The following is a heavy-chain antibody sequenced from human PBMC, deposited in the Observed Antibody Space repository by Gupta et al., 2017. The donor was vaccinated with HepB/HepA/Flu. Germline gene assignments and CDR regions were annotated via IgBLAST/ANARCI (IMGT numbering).Heavy chain of an antibody. CDR2: TSGSGGST. Sequence: EVQLLESGGGLVQPGGSLRLSCAASGFTFSSYALSWVRQAPGKGLEWVSATSGSGGSTYYADSVKGRFTISRDNSKNTLYLQMNSLRAEDTAVYYCAKNPPYYDFWSGPANYFDYWGQGTLVTVSS. J-gene: IGHJ4*02. V-gene: IGHV3-23*01. CDR1: GFTFSSYA. D-gene: IGHD3-3*01. CDR3: AKNPPYYDFWSGPANYFDY.